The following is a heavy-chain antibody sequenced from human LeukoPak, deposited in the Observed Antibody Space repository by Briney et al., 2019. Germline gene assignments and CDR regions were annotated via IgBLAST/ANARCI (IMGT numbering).Heavy chain of an antibody. J-gene: IGHJ4*02. Sequence: GGSLRLSCAASGFTFNSYWMHWVRQAPGKGLVWVSRINNDGTSTNYADSVKGRFTISRDNAKNTLYLQMNSLRAEDTAVYYCAREGGYSSGPDYWGQGALVTVSS. D-gene: IGHD5-18*01. CDR1: GFTFNSYW. V-gene: IGHV3-74*01. CDR3: AREGGYSSGPDY. CDR2: INNDGTST.